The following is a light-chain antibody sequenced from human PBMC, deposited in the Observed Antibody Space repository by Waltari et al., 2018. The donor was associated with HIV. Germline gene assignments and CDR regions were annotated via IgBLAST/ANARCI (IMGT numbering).Light chain of an antibody. J-gene: IGLJ3*02. V-gene: IGLV1-47*01. CDR3: AAWDDSLSAPV. CDR2: RNK. Sequence: QSVLTQPPSASGTPGQRVTISCSGSSSNIGSNYVYCYQQLPGTTPKLLIYRNKQRPSGVPDRFSGSKSGTSTSLAISGLRSEDEADYYCAAWDDSLSAPVFGGGTKLTVL. CDR1: SSNIGSNY.